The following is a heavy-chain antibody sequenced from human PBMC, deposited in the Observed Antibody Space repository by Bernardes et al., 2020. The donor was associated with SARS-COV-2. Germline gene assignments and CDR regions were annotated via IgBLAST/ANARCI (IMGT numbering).Heavy chain of an antibody. V-gene: IGHV1-2*02. Sequence: ASVKVSCKASGYTLSDYYMHWVRQAPGQGLEWMGWINPHSGGTNYAQKFQGRVTVTRDTSISTAYMELSRLTSDDTAVYYCARGVGPWGQGTLVTVSS. CDR1: GYTLSDYY. J-gene: IGHJ5*02. CDR2: INPHSGGT. CDR3: ARGVGP.